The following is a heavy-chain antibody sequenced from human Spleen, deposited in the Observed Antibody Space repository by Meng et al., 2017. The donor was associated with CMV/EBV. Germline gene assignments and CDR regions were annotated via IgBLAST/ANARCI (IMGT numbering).Heavy chain of an antibody. J-gene: IGHJ6*02. CDR1: GFTFSSYA. V-gene: IGHV3-30*04. Sequence: AGSLRLSCAASGFTFSSYAMHWVRQAPGKGLEWVAVISYDGSNKYYADSVKVRFTISRDISNNTLYLQMNSLRAEDTAVYYCARRGCSSTSCSYYYYGMDVWGQGTTVTVSS. CDR2: ISYDGSNK. D-gene: IGHD2-2*01. CDR3: ARRGCSSTSCSYYYYGMDV.